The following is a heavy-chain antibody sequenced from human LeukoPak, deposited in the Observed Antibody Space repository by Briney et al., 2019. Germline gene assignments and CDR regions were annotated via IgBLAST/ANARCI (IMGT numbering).Heavy chain of an antibody. CDR2: INPNSGDT. D-gene: IGHD2-2*01. CDR3: ARANPLYCSSTTCLFDY. J-gene: IGHJ4*02. Sequence: GASVKVSCKASGYTFTGYYMHWVRQAPGQGFEWMGWINPNSGDTNYAQKFQGRVTMTRDTSISTAHTKLSRLRSDDTAVYYCARANPLYCSSTTCLFDYWGQGTLVTVSS. CDR1: GYTFTGYY. V-gene: IGHV1-2*02.